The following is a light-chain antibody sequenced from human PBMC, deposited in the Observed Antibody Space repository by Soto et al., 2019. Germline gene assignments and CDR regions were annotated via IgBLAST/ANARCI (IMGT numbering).Light chain of an antibody. V-gene: IGKV1-33*01. CDR1: QDIKKY. CDR2: DAS. Sequence: DIQMTQSPSSLSASVGDRVTLTCQASQDIKKYLNWYQQRPGKAPKLLIYDASNLQTGVPSRFSGSGSGTHFTFTISSLLPEDIATYFCQQWDNVPLTFGGGNKV. J-gene: IGKJ4*01. CDR3: QQWDNVPLT.